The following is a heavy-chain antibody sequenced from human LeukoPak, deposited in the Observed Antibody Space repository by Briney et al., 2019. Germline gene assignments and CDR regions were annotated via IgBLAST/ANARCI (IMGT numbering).Heavy chain of an antibody. D-gene: IGHD6-13*01. CDR2: INPNSGGT. CDR3: ARSAAAGTSYFDY. V-gene: IGHV1-2*02. J-gene: IGHJ4*02. CDR1: GYTFTGYY. Sequence: ASVKVSCKASGYTFTGYYMHWVRQAPGQGLEWMGWINPNSGGTNYAQKFQGRVTMTRDTSISTAYMELSRLRSDDTAVYYCARSAAAGTSYFDYWGQGTLVTVSS.